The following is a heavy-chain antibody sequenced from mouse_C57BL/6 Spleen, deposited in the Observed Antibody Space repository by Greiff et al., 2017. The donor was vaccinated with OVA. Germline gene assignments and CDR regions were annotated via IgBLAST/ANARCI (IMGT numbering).Heavy chain of an antibody. D-gene: IGHD2-1*01. CDR3: ARGWGNYGYFDV. CDR2: ISYDGSN. CDR1: GYSITSGYY. V-gene: IGHV3-6*01. J-gene: IGHJ1*03. Sequence: EVQRVESGPGLVKPSQSLSLTCSVTGYSITSGYYWNWIRQFPGNKLEWMGYISYDGSNNYNPSLKNRISITRDTSKNQFFLKLNSVTTEDTATYYCARGWGNYGYFDVWGTGTTVTVSS.